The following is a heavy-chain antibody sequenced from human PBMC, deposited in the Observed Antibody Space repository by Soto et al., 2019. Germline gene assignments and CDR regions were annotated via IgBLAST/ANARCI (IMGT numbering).Heavy chain of an antibody. CDR3: ARARITMVREVIKYNIDV. V-gene: IGHV4-61*08. CDR1: GDSMGTGGHY. CDR2: IYNSGST. J-gene: IGHJ6*02. Sequence: QVHLQESGPGLVRPSQSLSLTCTVSGDSMGTGGHYYNWIRQVPGKGLEWMGYIYNSGSTHSNPSPQSRVTISVDPSKNQYSLKLSSVTAADTGIYDCARARITMVREVIKYNIDVWGQGTTVIVSS. D-gene: IGHD3-10*01.